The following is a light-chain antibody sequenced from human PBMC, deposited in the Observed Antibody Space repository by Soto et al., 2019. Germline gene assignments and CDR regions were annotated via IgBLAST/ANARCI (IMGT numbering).Light chain of an antibody. CDR1: HYIRNY. Sequence: DIQRTQSPASLSASGGDGGTITCRASHYIRNYLNWYQQKPGKVPEVLIYGASSLQGGVPSRFTGSGYGTDFTLTISRLQPEDSASYYCQQVYSFPHTFGQGNKVEV. V-gene: IGKV1-39*01. CDR3: QQVYSFPHT. J-gene: IGKJ2*01. CDR2: GAS.